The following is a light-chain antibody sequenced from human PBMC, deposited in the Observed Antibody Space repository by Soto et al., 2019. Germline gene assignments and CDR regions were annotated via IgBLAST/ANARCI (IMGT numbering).Light chain of an antibody. V-gene: IGLV4-69*01. CDR2: LNNDGSH. J-gene: IGLJ3*02. Sequence: QLVLTQSPSASASLGGSVKLTCTLSSGHSNYAIAWHQQQPEKGPRYLMRLNNDGSHNKGDGIPDRFSGSSSGAERYLTISSLQSEDEADYYCQTWGTGIQVFGGGTKLTVL. CDR3: QTWGTGIQV. CDR1: SGHSNYA.